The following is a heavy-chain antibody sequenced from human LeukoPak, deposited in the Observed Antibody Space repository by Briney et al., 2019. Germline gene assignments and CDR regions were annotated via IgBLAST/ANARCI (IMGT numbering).Heavy chain of an antibody. V-gene: IGHV4-61*02. D-gene: IGHD4-23*01. CDR2: IYTSGST. CDR1: RGSISSGSHY. J-gene: IGHJ6*03. CDR3: ARESGGMVSYYYYMDV. Sequence: PSETLSITCTVSRGSISSGSHYWSWLRQPAGKGQEWVGRIYTSGSTNYNPSLKSRVTISVDTSKNQFSLKLSSVTAADTAVYYCARESGGMVSYYYYMDVWGKGTTVTISS.